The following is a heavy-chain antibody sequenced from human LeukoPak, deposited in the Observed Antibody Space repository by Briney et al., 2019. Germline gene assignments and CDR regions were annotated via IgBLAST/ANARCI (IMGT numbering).Heavy chain of an antibody. Sequence: GGSLRLSCGASGFIFSDYYMSWIRQAPGKGLQWVSDISSSGTTIYYADSVKGRFTISRDNAKNSLYLQMNSLRAEDTAVYYCARKYCSTTSCLFDNWGQGTLVTVSS. CDR2: ISSSGTTI. CDR1: GFIFSDYY. D-gene: IGHD2-2*01. CDR3: ARKYCSTTSCLFDN. J-gene: IGHJ4*02. V-gene: IGHV3-11*04.